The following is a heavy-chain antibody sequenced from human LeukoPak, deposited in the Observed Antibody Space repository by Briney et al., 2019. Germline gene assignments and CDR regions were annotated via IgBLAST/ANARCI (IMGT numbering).Heavy chain of an antibody. J-gene: IGHJ4*02. CDR1: GGSISSGSHY. D-gene: IGHD6-13*01. CDR3: ARWRSSSWSSQFDY. CDR2: IYYSGST. V-gene: IGHV4-61*01. Sequence: SETLSLTCSVSGGSISSGSHYWSWIRQPPGKGLEWIGYIYYSGSTNYNPSLKSRVTISVDTSKNQFSLKLSSVTAADTAVYYCARWRSSSWSSQFDYWGQGTLVTVSP.